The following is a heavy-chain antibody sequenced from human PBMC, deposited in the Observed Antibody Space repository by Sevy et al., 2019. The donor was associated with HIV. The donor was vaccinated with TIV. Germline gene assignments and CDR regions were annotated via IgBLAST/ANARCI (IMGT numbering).Heavy chain of an antibody. Sequence: GGSLRLSCAASGFTPSTYGMHWVRQAPGKGLEWVAVIGYDGSNIYYADSVKGRFTISRDNPKNTLFLQMDSLRAEDTAIYYCARDPRMYGDYLLAYFDYWGQGTLVTVSS. V-gene: IGHV3-33*01. CDR1: GFTPSTYG. J-gene: IGHJ4*02. CDR3: ARDPRMYGDYLLAYFDY. CDR2: IGYDGSNI. D-gene: IGHD2-8*01.